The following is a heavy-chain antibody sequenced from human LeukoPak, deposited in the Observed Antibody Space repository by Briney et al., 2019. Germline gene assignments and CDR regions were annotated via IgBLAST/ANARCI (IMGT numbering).Heavy chain of an antibody. CDR3: ARECSSTSCYTGPFYY. Sequence: SETLSLTCTVSGGSISSHYWSWIRQPPGKGLEWIGYIYYSGSTNYNPSLKSRVTISVDTSKNQFSLKLSSVTAADTAVYYCARECSSTSCYTGPFYYWGQGTLVTVSS. D-gene: IGHD2-2*02. J-gene: IGHJ4*02. CDR1: GGSISSHY. CDR2: IYYSGST. V-gene: IGHV4-59*11.